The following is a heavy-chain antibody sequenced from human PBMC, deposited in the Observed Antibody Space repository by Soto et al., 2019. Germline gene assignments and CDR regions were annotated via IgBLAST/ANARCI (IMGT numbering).Heavy chain of an antibody. D-gene: IGHD3-22*01. CDR3: AKAFGQISYDSSGSPYDY. CDR2: ILYDGGNK. V-gene: IGHV3-30*18. CDR1: GFTFSSYG. J-gene: IGHJ4*02. Sequence: QVQLVESGGGVVQPGRSLRLSCAASGFTFSSYGMHWVRQAPGKGLEWVAVILYDGGNKYYADSVKGRFTISRDNSKNTLYLQMNSLRPDDTAVYYCAKAFGQISYDSSGSPYDYWGQGTLVTVSS.